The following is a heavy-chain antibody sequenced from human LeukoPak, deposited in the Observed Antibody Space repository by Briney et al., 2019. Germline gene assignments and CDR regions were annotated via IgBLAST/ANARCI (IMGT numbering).Heavy chain of an antibody. CDR3: AKDGVYYDFWSGYAPFDY. CDR1: EFTFSSYA. D-gene: IGHD3-3*01. V-gene: IGHV3-23*03. J-gene: IGHJ4*02. CDR2: IYGDGST. Sequence: GGSLRLSCAASEFTFSSYAMNWVRQAPGKGLEWVSVIYGDGSTYYADSVKGRFTISRDNSKNTLYLQMNSLRAEDTAVYYCAKDGVYYDFWSGYAPFDYWGQGTLVTVSS.